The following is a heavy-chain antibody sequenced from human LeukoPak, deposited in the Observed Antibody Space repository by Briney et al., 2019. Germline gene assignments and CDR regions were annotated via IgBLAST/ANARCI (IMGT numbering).Heavy chain of an antibody. V-gene: IGHV4-59*01. Sequence: PSETLSLTCTVSGGSISSYYRSWIRQPPGKGLEWIGYIYYSGSTNYNPSLKSRVTISVDTSKNQFSLKLSSVTAADTAVYYCASRWRDSSGYYYFDYWGQGTLVTVSS. J-gene: IGHJ4*02. CDR3: ASRWRDSSGYYYFDY. CDR1: GGSISSYY. D-gene: IGHD3-22*01. CDR2: IYYSGST.